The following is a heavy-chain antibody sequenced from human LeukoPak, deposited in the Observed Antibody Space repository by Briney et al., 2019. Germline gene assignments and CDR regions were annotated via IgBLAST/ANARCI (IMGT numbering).Heavy chain of an antibody. D-gene: IGHD3-3*01. CDR1: GFTFSSYW. Sequence: PGGSLRLSCAASGFTFSSYWMHWVRQAPGKGLAWVSRINSDGSSTSYADSVKGRFTISRDNAKNTLYLQMNSLRAEDTAVYYCARSGHYDFWSGDYWGQGTLVTVSS. V-gene: IGHV3-74*01. CDR2: INSDGSST. J-gene: IGHJ4*02. CDR3: ARSGHYDFWSGDY.